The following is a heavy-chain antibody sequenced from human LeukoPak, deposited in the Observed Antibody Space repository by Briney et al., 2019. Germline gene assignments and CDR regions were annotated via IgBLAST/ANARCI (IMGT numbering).Heavy chain of an antibody. CDR3: ATSWDRSAAGSVDY. V-gene: IGHV3-23*01. Sequence: PGGSLRLSCAASGFTFSSYAMSWVRQAPGKGLEWVSGISGSGGSTYYADSVKGRFTISRDNSKNTLYLQMNSLRAEDTAVYYCATSWDRSAAGSVDYWGQGTLVTVSS. CDR2: ISGSGGST. CDR1: GFTFSSYA. J-gene: IGHJ4*02. D-gene: IGHD2-2*01.